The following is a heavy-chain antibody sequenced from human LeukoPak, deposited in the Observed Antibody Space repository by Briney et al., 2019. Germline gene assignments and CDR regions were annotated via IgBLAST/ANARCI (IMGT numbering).Heavy chain of an antibody. J-gene: IGHJ4*02. CDR2: ISNDGSKK. CDR3: AKDRYSYAFEYSDS. V-gene: IGHV3-30*18. CDR1: GFTFSSYG. D-gene: IGHD5-18*01. Sequence: GGSLRLSCAASGFTFSSYGMHWVRQAPGKGLDWVAVISNDGSKKYYADSVKGRFTISRDNSKNTLSLQVSSLRTEDTAVYYCAKDRYSYAFEYSDSWGQGTLVTVST.